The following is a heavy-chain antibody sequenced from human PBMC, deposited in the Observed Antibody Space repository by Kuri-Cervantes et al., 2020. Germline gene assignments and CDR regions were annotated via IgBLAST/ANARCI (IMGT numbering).Heavy chain of an antibody. CDR2: ISSDGSHK. CDR3: TRNTEGIDF. D-gene: IGHD2-8*02. CDR1: GFTFSSYA. V-gene: IGHV3-30*01. J-gene: IGHJ4*02. Sequence: GESLKISCAASGFTFSSYAMHWVRQAPGKGLEWVALISSDGSHKIYADSVKGRFTISRDNSKNTLYLEMNSLRAEDTAMYYCTRNTEGIDFWGQGTLVTVSS.